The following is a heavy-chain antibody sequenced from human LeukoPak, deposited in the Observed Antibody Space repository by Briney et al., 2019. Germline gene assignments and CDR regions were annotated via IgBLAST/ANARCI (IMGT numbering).Heavy chain of an antibody. J-gene: IGHJ4*02. D-gene: IGHD3-10*01. CDR3: ARRIWFGEPQFDY. CDR1: GITFSNCA. Sequence: SVKVSCKASGITFSNCAISWVRQAPGQGPEWMGGIIPIFGSANYAQKFQGRLTITADESTSTAYMELSSLKSDDTAVYYCARRIWFGEPQFDYWGQGTLVTVSS. V-gene: IGHV1-69*01. CDR2: IIPIFGSA.